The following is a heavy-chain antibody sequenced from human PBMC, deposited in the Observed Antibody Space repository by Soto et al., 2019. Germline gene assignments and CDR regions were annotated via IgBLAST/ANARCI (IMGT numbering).Heavy chain of an antibody. CDR3: ARVSPKELSELGWFDP. V-gene: IGHV4-59*01. J-gene: IGHJ5*02. D-gene: IGHD3-10*01. CDR2: IYYSGST. Sequence: SETLSLTCTVSGGSISSYYWSWIRQPPGKGLEWIGYIYYSGSTNYNPSLKSRVTISVDTSKNQFSLKLSSVTAADTAVYYCARVSPKELSELGWFDPWGQGTLGTVS. CDR1: GGSISSYY.